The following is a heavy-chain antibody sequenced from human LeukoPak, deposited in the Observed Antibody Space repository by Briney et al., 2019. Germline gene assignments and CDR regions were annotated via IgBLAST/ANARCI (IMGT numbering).Heavy chain of an antibody. Sequence: PGGSLRLSCAASGFTFSSYEMNWVRQAPGKGLEWVSYISSSGSTIYYADSVKGRFTISRDNAKNSLYLQMNSLRAEDTAVYYCASALRDYYGSGSSPFDYWGQGTLVTVSS. CDR2: ISSSGSTI. V-gene: IGHV3-48*03. J-gene: IGHJ4*02. CDR1: GFTFSSYE. D-gene: IGHD3-10*01. CDR3: ASALRDYYGSGSSPFDY.